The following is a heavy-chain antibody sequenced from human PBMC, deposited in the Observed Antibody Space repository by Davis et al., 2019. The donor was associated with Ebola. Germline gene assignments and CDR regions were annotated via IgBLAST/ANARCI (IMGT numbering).Heavy chain of an antibody. CDR2: IWYDGSNK. D-gene: IGHD4-11*01. CDR1: GFTFSSYG. CDR3: AKDATVTYNWFDP. J-gene: IGHJ5*02. Sequence: GESLKISCAASGFTFSSYGMHWVRQAPGRGLEWVAIIWYDGSNKFYADSVKGRFTISRDNSKNTLYLQINSLRAEDTAVYYCAKDATVTYNWFDPWGQGTLVTVSS. V-gene: IGHV3-33*06.